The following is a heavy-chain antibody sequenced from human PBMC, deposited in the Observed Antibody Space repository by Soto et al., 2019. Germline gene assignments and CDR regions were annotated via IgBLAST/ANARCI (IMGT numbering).Heavy chain of an antibody. D-gene: IGHD1-1*01. Sequence: QVQLVQSGAEVKKPGSSVKVSCKASGGSFSGQRVSWVRQAPGQRLEWMGGIITMVRTTNYAPKFQGRLTTTADGPTNRASVELTGLMSYDTAIYWRATEPNWGQGTMVTVSS. J-gene: IGHJ4*02. CDR1: GGSFSGQR. CDR2: IITMVRTT. CDR3: ATEPN. V-gene: IGHV1-69*01.